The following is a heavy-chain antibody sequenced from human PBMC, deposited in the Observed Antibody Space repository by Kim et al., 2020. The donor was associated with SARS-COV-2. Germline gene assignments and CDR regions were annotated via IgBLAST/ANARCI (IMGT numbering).Heavy chain of an antibody. CDR2: INAGNGNT. D-gene: IGHD6-19*01. Sequence: ASVKVSCKASGYTFTSYAMHWVRQAPGQRLEWMGWINAGNGNTKYSQKFQGRVTITRDTSASTAYMELSSLRSEDTAVYYCARGSAVGSWVKNWGQGTLVTVSS. V-gene: IGHV1-3*01. CDR1: GYTFTSYA. J-gene: IGHJ4*02. CDR3: ARGSAVGSWVKN.